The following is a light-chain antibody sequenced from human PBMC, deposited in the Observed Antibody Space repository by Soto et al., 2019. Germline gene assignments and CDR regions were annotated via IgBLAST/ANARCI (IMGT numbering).Light chain of an antibody. Sequence: QSALTQPPSASGSPGQSVTISCTGTSSDVGCYDYVSWYQQHPGRAPKLMIYDVTKRPSGVPDRFSGSKSGNTASLTVSGLQADDEADYYCSSYAGSNNYVVFGGGTKLTVL. CDR2: DVT. J-gene: IGLJ2*01. CDR3: SSYAGSNNYVV. CDR1: SSDVGCYDY. V-gene: IGLV2-8*01.